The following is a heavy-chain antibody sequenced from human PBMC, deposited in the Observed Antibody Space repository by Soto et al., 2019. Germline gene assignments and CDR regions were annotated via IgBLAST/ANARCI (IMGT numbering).Heavy chain of an antibody. Sequence: QVQLVQSGAEVTKPGSSVKVSCKASGGTFSSYTISWVRQAPGQGLEWMGRIIPILGIANYAQKFQGRVTITADKYTSTAYMELSSMRSEDTAVYYCARAVTLGGHGFDGYWGQGTLVTVSS. CDR2: IIPILGIA. J-gene: IGHJ4*02. CDR3: ARAVTLGGHGFDGY. CDR1: GGTFSSYT. D-gene: IGHD4-17*01. V-gene: IGHV1-69*02.